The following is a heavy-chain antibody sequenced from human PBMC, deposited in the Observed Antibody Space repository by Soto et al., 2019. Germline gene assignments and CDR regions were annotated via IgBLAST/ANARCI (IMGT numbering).Heavy chain of an antibody. D-gene: IGHD3-16*01. Sequence: QVQLQQWGAGLLKPSETLSLTCAVYGGSFFGYEWTWIRQPPGMGLERIGAVNPKEVKNRETTSSTPSRRGRAAKSDDTSRKQFSLKLTSVTAADTAVYNCACASGYSNGWGSYCYDIDVWARWTTVKVAS. CDR1: GGSFFGYE. J-gene: IGHJ6*03. CDR2: VNPKEVKNRETT. V-gene: IGHV4-34*01. CDR3: ACASGYSNGWGSYCYDIDV.